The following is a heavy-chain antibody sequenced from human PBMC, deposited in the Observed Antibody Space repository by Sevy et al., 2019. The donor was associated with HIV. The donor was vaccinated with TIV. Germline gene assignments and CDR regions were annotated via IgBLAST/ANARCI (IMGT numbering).Heavy chain of an antibody. CDR2: IYYSGST. V-gene: IGHV4-31*03. CDR3: ARAARYCSSTSCYAPTFDY. D-gene: IGHD2-2*01. CDR1: GGSISSGGYY. Sequence: SETLSLTCTVSGGSISSGGYYWSWIRQHPGKGLEWIGYIYYSGSTYYSPSLKSRVTISVDTSKNQFSLKLSSVTAAETAVYYCARAARYCSSTSCYAPTFDYWGQGTLVTVSS. J-gene: IGHJ4*02.